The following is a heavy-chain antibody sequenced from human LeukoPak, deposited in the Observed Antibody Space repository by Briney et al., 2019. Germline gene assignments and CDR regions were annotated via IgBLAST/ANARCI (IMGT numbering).Heavy chain of an antibody. D-gene: IGHD2-21*02. J-gene: IGHJ5*02. Sequence: PSETLSLTCTVSGGSIRSSGHYWTWLRQHPEKGLEWIGYIPHSGNTYYNPSLKTRISISLGTSSNHFSLRLSSVTAADTAVYYCARARDVCGGGCPEVANWFDPWGQGTLVTVSS. CDR1: GGSIRSSGHY. CDR2: IPHSGNT. V-gene: IGHV4-31*03. CDR3: ARARDVCGGGCPEVANWFDP.